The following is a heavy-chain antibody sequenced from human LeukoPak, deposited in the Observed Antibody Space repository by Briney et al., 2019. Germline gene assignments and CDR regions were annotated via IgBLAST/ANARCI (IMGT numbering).Heavy chain of an antibody. CDR2: VYYSGST. J-gene: IGHJ4*02. D-gene: IGHD2-2*01. CDR1: GGSISSSSYY. V-gene: IGHV4-39*01. Sequence: PSETLSLTCTVSGGSISSSSYYWGWIRQPPGKGLEWIGSVYYSGSTYYNPSLKSRVTISVDTSKNQFSLKLSSVTAADTAVYYCARQAVPAAGNYFDYWGQGTLVTVSS. CDR3: ARQAVPAAGNYFDY.